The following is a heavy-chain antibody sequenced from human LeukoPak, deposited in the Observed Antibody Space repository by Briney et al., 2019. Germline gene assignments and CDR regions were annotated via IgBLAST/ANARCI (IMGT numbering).Heavy chain of an antibody. CDR2: IKQDGSEK. CDR1: GFTFSSYW. D-gene: IGHD3-9*01. V-gene: IGHV3-7*01. CDR3: VTNFDPDVD. J-gene: IGHJ4*02. Sequence: GGSLRLSCAASGFTFSSYWMSWVRQAPGKGLEWVANIKQDGSEKYYVDSVKGRFTISRDNAKNTLYLQMNSLRAEDTAVYYCVTNFDPDVDWGQGTLVTVSS.